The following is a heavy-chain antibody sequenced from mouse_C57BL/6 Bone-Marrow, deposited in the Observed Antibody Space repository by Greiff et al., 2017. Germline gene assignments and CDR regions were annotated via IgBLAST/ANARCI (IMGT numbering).Heavy chain of an antibody. CDR1: GYTFTSYW. D-gene: IGHD2-5*01. J-gene: IGHJ1*03. CDR3: ARPYYSNYWYFDV. CDR2: IYPGSGST. Sequence: QVQLQQPGAELVKPGASVKMSCKASGYTFTSYWITWVKQTPGQGLEWIGAIYPGSGSTNYNEQFKSKATLTVDTSSSTAYMQLRSLTSEDAAVYDCARPYYSNYWYFDVWGTGTTVTVSA. V-gene: IGHV1-55*01.